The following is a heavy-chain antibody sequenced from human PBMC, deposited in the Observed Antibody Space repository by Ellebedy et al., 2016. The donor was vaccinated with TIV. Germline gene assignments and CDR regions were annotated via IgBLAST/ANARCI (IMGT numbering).Heavy chain of an antibody. J-gene: IGHJ4*02. D-gene: IGHD6-13*01. V-gene: IGHV3-23*01. Sequence: GESLKISXVASGFTFSTYGMSWVRQAPGKGLEWVSAISGSGGSTYYADSVKGRFTISRDNSKNTLYLQMNSLRAEDTAVYYCAKGQYSIAAAGLRPDYFDYWGQGTLVTVSS. CDR2: ISGSGGST. CDR3: AKGQYSIAAAGLRPDYFDY. CDR1: GFTFSTYG.